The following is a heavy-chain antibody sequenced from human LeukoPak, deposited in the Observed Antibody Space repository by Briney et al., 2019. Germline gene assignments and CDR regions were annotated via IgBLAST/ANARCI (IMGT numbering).Heavy chain of an antibody. V-gene: IGHV3-74*01. Sequence: GGSLRLSCAASGFTFSSYWMHWVRHAPGKGLVWVSRINSDGSSTTYADSVKGRFTISRDNAKNTLYLQMNSLRAEDTAVYYCAGEIRYQRDYWGQGTLVTVFS. CDR1: GFTFSSYW. J-gene: IGHJ4*02. CDR3: AGEIRYQRDY. CDR2: INSDGSST. D-gene: IGHD2-2*01.